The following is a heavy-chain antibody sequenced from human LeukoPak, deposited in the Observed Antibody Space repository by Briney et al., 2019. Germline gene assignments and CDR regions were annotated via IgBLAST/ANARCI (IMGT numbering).Heavy chain of an antibody. J-gene: IGHJ4*02. Sequence: PSETLSLTCTVSGGSISSSSYYWGWIRQPPGKGLEWIGSIYYSGSTYYNPSLKSRVTISVDTSKNQFSLKLSSVTAADTAVYYCAKTQNIRGYSYGYKDWGQGTLVTVSS. CDR1: GGSISSSSYY. CDR3: AKTQNIRGYSYGYKD. V-gene: IGHV4-39*01. CDR2: IYYSGST. D-gene: IGHD5-18*01.